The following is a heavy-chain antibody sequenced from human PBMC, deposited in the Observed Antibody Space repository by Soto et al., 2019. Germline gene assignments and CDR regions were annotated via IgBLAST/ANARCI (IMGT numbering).Heavy chain of an antibody. CDR3: ERHRCVGSCYPPLSVCFDP. J-gene: IGHJ5*02. Sequence: GASVKVSCKASGYTFTSYAMHWVRQAPGQRLERMGWINAGNGDTKYSQKFQGRGTITRDTSASTAYMELSSLRSEDTAVYYCERHRCVGSCYPPLSVCFDPSRQGPLVTVSS. V-gene: IGHV1-3*01. CDR2: INAGNGDT. D-gene: IGHD2-15*01. CDR1: GYTFTSYA.